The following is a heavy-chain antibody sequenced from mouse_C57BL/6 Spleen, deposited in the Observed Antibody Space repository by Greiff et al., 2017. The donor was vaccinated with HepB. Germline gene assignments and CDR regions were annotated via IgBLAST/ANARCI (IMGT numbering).Heavy chain of an antibody. CDR2: IDPETGGT. CDR3: TRLGIRPLYYFDY. CDR1: GYTFTDYE. D-gene: IGHD2-12*01. V-gene: IGHV1-15*01. Sequence: VQLQQSGAELVRPGASVTLSCKASGYTFTDYEMHWVKQTPVHGLEWIGAIDPETGGTAYNQKFKGKAILTADKSSSTAYMELRSLTSEDSAVYCCTRLGIRPLYYFDYWGTGTTLTVSS. J-gene: IGHJ2*01.